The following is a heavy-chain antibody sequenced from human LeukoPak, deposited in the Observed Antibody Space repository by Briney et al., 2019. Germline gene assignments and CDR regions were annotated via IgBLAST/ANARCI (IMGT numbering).Heavy chain of an antibody. CDR3: ARGRDYDFWSGYYTLGVCDY. Sequence: GGSLRLSCAASGFTFSDYTMNWVRQAPGKGLEWVSSISSSSDYIYHADSVKGRFTISRDNDKKSLYLQMNGLRADDTAVYYCARGRDYDFWSGYYTLGVCDYWGQGTLVTVSS. V-gene: IGHV3-21*01. CDR2: ISSSSDYI. D-gene: IGHD3-3*01. J-gene: IGHJ4*02. CDR1: GFTFSDYT.